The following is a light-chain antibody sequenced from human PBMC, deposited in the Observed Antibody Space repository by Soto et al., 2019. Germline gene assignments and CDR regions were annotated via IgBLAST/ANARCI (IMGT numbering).Light chain of an antibody. J-gene: IGKJ4*02. Sequence: EIVLTQSPGTLSLSPGERATLSCRASQSVSSSYLAWYQQTPGQAPRLLIYGASSRATGIPDRFSGSGSGTDFTLTISRLEPEDFAVYYCQQYGSSPVFGGGTK. CDR3: QQYGSSPV. CDR1: QSVSSSY. CDR2: GAS. V-gene: IGKV3-20*01.